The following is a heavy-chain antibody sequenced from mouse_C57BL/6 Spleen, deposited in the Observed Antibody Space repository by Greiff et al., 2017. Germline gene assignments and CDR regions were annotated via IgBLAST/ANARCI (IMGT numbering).Heavy chain of an antibody. Sequence: VQLQQSGAELVKPGASVKLSCKASGYTFTSYWMHWVKQRPGQGLEWIGVIDPDGGSTNYNDKFKGKATLTVDKSSSTAYMQLSSLTSEDSAVYYCARRGGYGSSPYYFDDWGQGTTLTVSS. D-gene: IGHD1-1*01. J-gene: IGHJ2*01. V-gene: IGHV1-64*01. CDR2: IDPDGGST. CDR3: ARRGGYGSSPYYFDD. CDR1: GYTFTSYW.